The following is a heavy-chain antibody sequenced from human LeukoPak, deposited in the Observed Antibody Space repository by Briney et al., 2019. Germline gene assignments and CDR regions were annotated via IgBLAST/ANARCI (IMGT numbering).Heavy chain of an antibody. J-gene: IGHJ3*02. V-gene: IGHV3-23*01. CDR2: VFDSGAPS. CDR1: GFSFGRHA. D-gene: IGHD3-16*01. CDR3: TRAVGGGRDAYDI. Sequence: GGSLRLSCVGSGFSFGRHAMNWVRQVPGEGLEWVSSVFDSGAPSYYAASVEGRFTISRDISKNTLYLQMGRLTAEDTAIYYCTRAVGGGRDAYDIWGQGTTVTVSS.